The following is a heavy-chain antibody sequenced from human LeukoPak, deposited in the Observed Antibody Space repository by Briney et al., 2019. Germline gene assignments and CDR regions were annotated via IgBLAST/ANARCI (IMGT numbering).Heavy chain of an antibody. Sequence: SETLSLTCSVSGDSISRRSSYWTWIRQPAGRGLEWIGRVYSTGTPNYNPSLKSRLAMSVDTSKNQFSLKLSSVTAADTAVYYCARGGGWYVNHFDYWGQGTLATVSS. D-gene: IGHD6-19*01. J-gene: IGHJ4*02. V-gene: IGHV4-61*02. CDR2: VYSTGTP. CDR1: GDSISRRSSY. CDR3: ARGGGWYVNHFDY.